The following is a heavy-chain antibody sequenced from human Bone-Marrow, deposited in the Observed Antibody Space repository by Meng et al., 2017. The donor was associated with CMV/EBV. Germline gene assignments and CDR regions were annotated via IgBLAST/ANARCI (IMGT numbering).Heavy chain of an antibody. CDR2: INHSGST. V-gene: IGHV4-34*01. Sequence: SDTLSLTCAVYGGSFSGYYWSWIRHPPGKGLEWIGEINHSGSTNYNPSLKSRVTISVDTSKNQFSLKLSSVTAADTAVYYGARVDSSGWYGMDVWGPGTTVTGYS. J-gene: IGHJ6*02. CDR1: GGSFSGYY. D-gene: IGHD6-19*01. CDR3: ARVDSSGWYGMDV.